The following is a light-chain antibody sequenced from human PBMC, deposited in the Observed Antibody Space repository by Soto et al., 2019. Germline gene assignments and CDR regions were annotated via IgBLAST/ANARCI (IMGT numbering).Light chain of an antibody. CDR3: QRHGAT. CDR2: RAS. Sequence: EILLTQSPGTLSLSPGERATLACRASQSVSNNYLAWYQQKPGQAPKVLIYRASIRATGIPDRFSGSGSGTDFTLTISGLEPEDYAAYYCQRHGATFGQGTKVDIK. J-gene: IGKJ1*01. CDR1: QSVSNNY. V-gene: IGKV3-20*01.